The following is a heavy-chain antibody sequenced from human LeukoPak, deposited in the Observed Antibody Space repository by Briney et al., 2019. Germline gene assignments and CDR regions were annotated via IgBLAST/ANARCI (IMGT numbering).Heavy chain of an antibody. J-gene: IGHJ4*02. CDR2: IKSKTDGAAT. V-gene: IGHV3-15*01. CDR3: TTATMIRGVSDY. D-gene: IGHD3-10*01. CDR1: GFTFRDFW. Sequence: PGGSLRLSCAASGFTFRDFWMSWVRQAPGKGLEWVGRIKSKTDGAATDYAAPVKGRFTISRDDSKNTLFLQMNSLRTEDTAVYYCTTATMIRGVSDYWGQGTLVTVSS.